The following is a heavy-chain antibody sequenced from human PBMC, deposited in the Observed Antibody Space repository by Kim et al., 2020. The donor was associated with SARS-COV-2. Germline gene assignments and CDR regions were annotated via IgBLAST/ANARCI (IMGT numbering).Heavy chain of an antibody. D-gene: IGHD6-19*01. Sequence: NPALKSRVTISVDTSKNQFSLKLSSVTAADTAVYYCARDQDSSGRGYFQHWGQGTLVTVSS. J-gene: IGHJ1*01. V-gene: IGHV4-30-2*04. CDR3: ARDQDSSGRGYFQH.